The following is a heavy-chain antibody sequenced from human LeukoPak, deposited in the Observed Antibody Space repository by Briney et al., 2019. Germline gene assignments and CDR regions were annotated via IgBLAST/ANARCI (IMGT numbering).Heavy chain of an antibody. CDR2: FDPEDGET. Sequence: ASVKVSCKASGYTLTELSMHWVRQAPGKGLEWMGGFDPEDGETIYAQKFQGRVTMTEDTSTDTAYMELSSLRSEDTAVYYCATKFRGVYYYDHDAFDIWGQGTMVTVSS. D-gene: IGHD3-10*01. CDR1: GYTLTELS. J-gene: IGHJ3*02. V-gene: IGHV1-24*01. CDR3: ATKFRGVYYYDHDAFDI.